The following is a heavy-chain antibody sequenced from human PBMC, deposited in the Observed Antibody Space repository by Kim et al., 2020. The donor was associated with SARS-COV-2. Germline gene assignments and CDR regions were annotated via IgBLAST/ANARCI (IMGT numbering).Heavy chain of an antibody. D-gene: IGHD2-21*01. Sequence: SETLSLTCTVSGGSISSYYWSWIRQPPGKGLEWIGYIYYSGSTNYNPSLKSRVTISVDTSKNQFSLKLSSVTAADTAVYYCARLIGWPHWDFDYWGQGTLVTVSS. CDR3: ARLIGWPHWDFDY. CDR2: IYYSGST. CDR1: GGSISSYY. V-gene: IGHV4-59*13. J-gene: IGHJ4*02.